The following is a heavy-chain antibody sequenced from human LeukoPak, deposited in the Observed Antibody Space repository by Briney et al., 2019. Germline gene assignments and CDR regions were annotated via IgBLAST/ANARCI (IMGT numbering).Heavy chain of an antibody. D-gene: IGHD6-13*01. Sequence: TGGSLRLSCAASGFTFSSYAMHWVRQAPGKGLEWVSGISWNSGSIGYADSVKGRFTISRDNAKNSLYLQMNSLRAEDTALYYCAKDRTVIAAAGTGVYYYYYMDVWGKGTTVTISS. V-gene: IGHV3-9*01. CDR3: AKDRTVIAAAGTGVYYYYYMDV. CDR2: ISWNSGSI. CDR1: GFTFSSYA. J-gene: IGHJ6*03.